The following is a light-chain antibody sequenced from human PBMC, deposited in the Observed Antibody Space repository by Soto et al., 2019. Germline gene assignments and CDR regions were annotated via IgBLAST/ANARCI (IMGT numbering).Light chain of an antibody. CDR3: QTWGTGARI. CDR1: SGLSSYT. J-gene: IGLJ2*01. Sequence: QAVLTQSPSASASLGGSVKLTCSLSSGLSSYTIAWHQQQPEKGPRFLMKVNSDGSHIKGDEIPDRFSGSSSGTERYLTISRLQSEDEGDYHCQTWGTGARIFGGGPKLTVL. V-gene: IGLV4-69*01. CDR2: VNSDGSH.